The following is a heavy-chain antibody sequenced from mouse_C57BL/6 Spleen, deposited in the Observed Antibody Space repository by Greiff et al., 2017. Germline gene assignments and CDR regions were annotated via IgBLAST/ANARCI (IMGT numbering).Heavy chain of an antibody. D-gene: IGHD2-5*01. CDR1: GYTFTSYG. J-gene: IGHJ2*01. V-gene: IGHV1-77*01. CDR2: IGPGSGST. Sequence: QVQLQQSGAELARPGASVKLSCKASGYTFTSYGINWVKQRPGQGLEWIGKIGPGSGSTYYNEKFKGKATLTADKSSSTAYMQLSSLTSEDSAVYFCARGNYSNLYYFDYWGQGTTLTVSS. CDR3: ARGNYSNLYYFDY.